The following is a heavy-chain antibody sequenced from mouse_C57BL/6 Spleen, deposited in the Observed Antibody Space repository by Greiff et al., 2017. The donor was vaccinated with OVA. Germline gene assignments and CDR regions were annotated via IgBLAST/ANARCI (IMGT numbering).Heavy chain of an antibody. CDR1: GFSLTSYG. D-gene: IGHD2-4*01. V-gene: IGHV2-2*01. CDR2: IWSGGST. CDR3: ARNEGVYDYPWFAY. Sequence: QVQLKESGPGLVQPSQSLSITCTVSGFSLTSYGVHWVRQSPGKGLEWLGVIWSGGSTDYNAAFISRLSISKDNSKSQVFFKMNSLQADDTAIYYCARNEGVYDYPWFAYWGQGTLVTVSA. J-gene: IGHJ3*01.